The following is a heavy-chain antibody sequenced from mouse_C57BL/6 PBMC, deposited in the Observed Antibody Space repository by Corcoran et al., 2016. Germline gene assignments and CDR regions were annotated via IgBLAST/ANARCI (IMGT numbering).Heavy chain of an antibody. CDR1: GYTFTSYG. D-gene: IGHD2-12*01. CDR3: ARRYPYYSFFDY. V-gene: IGHV1-81*01. CDR2: TYPRSGNT. Sequence: QVQLQQSGAELARPGASVKLSCKASGYTFTSYGISWVKQRTGQGLEWIGETYPRSGNTYYNEKFKGKATLTADKSSSTAYMELRSLTSEDSAVYFCARRYPYYSFFDYWGQGTTLTVSS. J-gene: IGHJ2*01.